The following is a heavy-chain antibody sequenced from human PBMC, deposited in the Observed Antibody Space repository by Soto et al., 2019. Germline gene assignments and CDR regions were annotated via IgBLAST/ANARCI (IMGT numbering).Heavy chain of an antibody. J-gene: IGHJ4*02. CDR3: AADSGESSYSSGWYGITVDH. Sequence: EVQLLESGGGLAQPGGSLRLSCAASGFTFSTYAVTWVRQAPGKGLEWVATIYGGGGNTTYADSVKGRFTISRDNSKNTIYLQMIGRRVDDTAVYFCAADSGESSYSSGWYGITVDHWGQATVVTVSS. D-gene: IGHD6-19*01. CDR2: IYGGGGNT. V-gene: IGHV3-23*01. CDR1: GFTFSTYA.